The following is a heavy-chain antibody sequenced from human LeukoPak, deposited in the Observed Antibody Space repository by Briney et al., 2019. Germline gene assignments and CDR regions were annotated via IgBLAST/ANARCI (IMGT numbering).Heavy chain of an antibody. J-gene: IGHJ4*02. CDR1: GGSIRSSSHY. V-gene: IGHV4-39*01. CDR2: ISYAGRT. Sequence: SETLSLTCTVSGGSIRSSSHYYSWIRQPPGKGLEWVASISYAGRTYYNPSLKSRVIISEDTSKKQFSLRLSSVTAADTAVYYCARGYYDVLTGHPENFDYWGQGTLVTVSS. CDR3: ARGYYDVLTGHPENFDY. D-gene: IGHD3-9*01.